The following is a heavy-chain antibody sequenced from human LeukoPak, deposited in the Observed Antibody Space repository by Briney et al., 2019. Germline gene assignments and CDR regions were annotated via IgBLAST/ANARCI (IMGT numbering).Heavy chain of an antibody. D-gene: IGHD3-22*01. CDR3: AKASSGYYSGYFDY. CDR1: GFTFSLYW. V-gene: IGHV3-7*01. Sequence: GGSLRLSCAASGFTFSLYWMSWVRQAPGKGLEWVANIKEDGSDEYYVDSVKGRFTISRDNSKNTLSLQMNSLRAEDTAVYYCAKASSGYYSGYFDYWGQGTLVTVSS. J-gene: IGHJ4*02. CDR2: IKEDGSDE.